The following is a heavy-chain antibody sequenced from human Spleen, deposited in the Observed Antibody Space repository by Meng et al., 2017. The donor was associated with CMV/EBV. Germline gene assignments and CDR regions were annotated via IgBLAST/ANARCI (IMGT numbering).Heavy chain of an antibody. Sequence: SETLSLTCTVSGGSISTGVYFWSWIRQHPGKGLEWIGYIYYTGSSYYNPSLKSRVNISIDTSKSQFSLRLSSVTAADTAVYFCASDRGLLDVWGQGTMVTVSS. D-gene: IGHD3-10*01. J-gene: IGHJ3*01. CDR3: ASDRGLLDV. CDR2: IYYTGSS. V-gene: IGHV4-31*03. CDR1: GGSISTGVYF.